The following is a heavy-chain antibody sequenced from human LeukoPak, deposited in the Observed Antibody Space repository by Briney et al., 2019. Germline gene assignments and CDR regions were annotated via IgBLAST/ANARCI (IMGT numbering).Heavy chain of an antibody. CDR1: GYSFTSQW. Sequence: GESLKISCKASGYSFTSQWIGWVRQMPGKGLEWMGIIYPGDSDTRYSPSFEGQVTISVDRSNNTAYLQWSSLQASDTAMYYCARLRFSGRHGVDVWGQGTTVTVSS. J-gene: IGHJ6*02. CDR3: ARLRFSGRHGVDV. D-gene: IGHD3-10*01. CDR2: IYPGDSDT. V-gene: IGHV5-51*01.